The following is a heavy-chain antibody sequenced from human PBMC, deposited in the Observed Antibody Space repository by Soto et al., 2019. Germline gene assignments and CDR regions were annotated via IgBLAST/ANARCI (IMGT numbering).Heavy chain of an antibody. V-gene: IGHV3-23*01. CDR1: GFTFSSYA. Sequence: PGGSLRLSCAASGFTFSSYAMSWVRQAPGKGLEWVSAISGSGGSTYYADSAKGRFTISRDNSKNTLYLQMNSLRAEDTAVYYCAKDGRQDLSYYDFWSGYYRELYYYYGMDVWGQGTTVTVSS. CDR2: ISGSGGST. J-gene: IGHJ6*02. CDR3: AKDGRQDLSYYDFWSGYYRELYYYYGMDV. D-gene: IGHD3-3*01.